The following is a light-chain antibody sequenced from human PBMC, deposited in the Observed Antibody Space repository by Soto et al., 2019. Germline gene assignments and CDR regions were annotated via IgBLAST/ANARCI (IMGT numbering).Light chain of an antibody. CDR1: QSVXNL. J-gene: IGKJ4*01. Sequence: IQLTKSAATLSASVGDRVTITCRASQSVXNLLVWYQQKPGKAPKFLXDYVSTLERGCPSRLSGSGSGTDFTLTISSLQPEDFANYYCQQVKTDTRTFGGGTKVDIK. CDR2: YVS. CDR3: QQVKTDTRT. V-gene: IGKV1-5*01.